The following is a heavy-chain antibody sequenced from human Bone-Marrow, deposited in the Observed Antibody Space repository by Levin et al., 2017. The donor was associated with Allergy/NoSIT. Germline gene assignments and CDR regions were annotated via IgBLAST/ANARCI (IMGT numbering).Heavy chain of an antibody. V-gene: IGHV1-2*06. J-gene: IGHJ3*02. CDR3: ARGELYGSGSPLLATSAAFDI. CDR1: GYTFTGYY. D-gene: IGHD3-10*01. CDR2: INPNSGGT. Sequence: GESLKISCKASGYTFTGYYMHWVRQAPGQGLEWMGRINPNSGGTNYAQKFQGRVTMTRDTSISTAYMELSRLRSDDTAVYYCARGELYGSGSPLLATSAAFDIWGQGTMVTVSS.